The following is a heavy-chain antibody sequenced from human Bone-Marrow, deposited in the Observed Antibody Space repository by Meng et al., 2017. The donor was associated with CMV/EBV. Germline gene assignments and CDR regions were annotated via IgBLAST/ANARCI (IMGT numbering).Heavy chain of an antibody. Sequence: GSLRLSCTVSGGSISRYYWSWIRQPPGKGLEWIGYIYYSGSTNYNPSLNGRVTISVDKSRNQVSLRLYSVTAADTAVYYCARHTSYYAFSSGYSLGTSFYFDYWGQGTLVTVSS. CDR2: IYYSGST. D-gene: IGHD3-3*01. V-gene: IGHV4-59*08. CDR3: ARHTSYYAFSSGYSLGTSFYFDY. CDR1: GGSISRYY. J-gene: IGHJ4*02.